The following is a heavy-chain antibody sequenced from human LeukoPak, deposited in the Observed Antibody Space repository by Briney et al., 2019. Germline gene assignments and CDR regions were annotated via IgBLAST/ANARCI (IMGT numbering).Heavy chain of an antibody. CDR3: AKDSSKYTATTFDY. CDR2: INSDGINT. CDR1: GFTFSNYW. D-gene: IGHD1-26*01. V-gene: IGHV3-74*01. Sequence: PGESLRLSCAASGFTFSNYWMHWVRQAPGKGLVWVSRINSDGINTSYADSVKGRFTISRDNAKNTLNLQMNSLRAEDTAVYYCAKDSSKYTATTFDYWGQGTLVTVSS. J-gene: IGHJ4*02.